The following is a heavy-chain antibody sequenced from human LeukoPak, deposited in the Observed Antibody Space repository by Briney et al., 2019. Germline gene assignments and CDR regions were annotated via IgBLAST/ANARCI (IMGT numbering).Heavy chain of an antibody. CDR3: AVDNDSTGYYFSMDV. Sequence: SETLSLTCTVSGGSISSSSYYWGWIRQTPGKGLEWIGYISYSGSTNYNHSLKGRVTISVDTSKNHFSLKLSSVTAADTAVYYCAVDNDSTGYYFSMDVWGKGTTVTVSS. D-gene: IGHD3-22*01. CDR1: GGSISSSSYY. V-gene: IGHV4-61*03. CDR2: ISYSGST. J-gene: IGHJ6*03.